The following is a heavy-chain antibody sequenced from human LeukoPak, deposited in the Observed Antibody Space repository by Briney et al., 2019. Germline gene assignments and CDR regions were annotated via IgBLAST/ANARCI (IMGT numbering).Heavy chain of an antibody. CDR3: ARGYCSGGSCYYYFDY. J-gene: IGHJ4*02. D-gene: IGHD2-15*01. CDR1: GYTFTGYY. Sequence: ASVTVSCKASGYTFTGYYMHWVRQAPGHGLEWMGWINPNSGGTNYAQKFQGRVTMTRDTSISTAYMELSRLRSDDTAVYYCARGYCSGGSCYYYFDYWGQGTLVTVSS. V-gene: IGHV1-2*02. CDR2: INPNSGGT.